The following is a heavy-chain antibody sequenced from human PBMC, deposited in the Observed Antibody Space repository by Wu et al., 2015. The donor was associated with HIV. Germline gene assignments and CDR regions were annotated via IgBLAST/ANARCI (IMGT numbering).Heavy chain of an antibody. CDR1: GGTFSSYA. Sequence: QVQLVQSGAEVKKPGSSVKVSCKASGGTFSSYAISWVRQAPGQGLEWMGGIIPIFGTANYAQKFQGRVTITADESTSTAYMELSSLRSEDTAVYYCARDQSSSFKEGRPYYMDVWGKGPRSPSP. D-gene: IGHD6-6*01. V-gene: IGHV1-69*12. J-gene: IGHJ6*03. CDR2: IIPIFGTA. CDR3: ARDQSSSFKEGRPYYMDV.